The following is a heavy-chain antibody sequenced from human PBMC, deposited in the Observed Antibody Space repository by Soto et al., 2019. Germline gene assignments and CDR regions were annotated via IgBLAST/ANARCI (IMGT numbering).Heavy chain of an antibody. Sequence: SETLSLTCTVSGGSISRSSHYWGWIRQPPGKGLEWIGSIYYTGSTYYNSSLKSRITTSVDTSKNQFYLKLSSVTAADTALYYCARAGSYCTNGVCYDRFDPWGQGTLVTVSS. CDR2: IYYTGST. CDR1: GGSISRSSHY. CDR3: ARAGSYCTNGVCYDRFDP. V-gene: IGHV4-39*01. D-gene: IGHD2-8*01. J-gene: IGHJ5*02.